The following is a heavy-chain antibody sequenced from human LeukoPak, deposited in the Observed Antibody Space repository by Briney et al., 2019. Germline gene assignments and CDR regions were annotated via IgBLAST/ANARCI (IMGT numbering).Heavy chain of an antibody. J-gene: IGHJ5*02. CDR1: GFSSNNYP. D-gene: IGHD2/OR15-2a*01. Sequence: PGGSLRISCEASGFSSNNYPMNWVRQAPGKGLEWVSYTGGGSTSTYYADSVKGRFTVSREDAKNSLYLQMNSLRDEDTSVYYCARDTRNWADLWGRGTLVTVSS. CDR3: ARDTRNWADL. CDR2: TGGGSTST. V-gene: IGHV3-48*02.